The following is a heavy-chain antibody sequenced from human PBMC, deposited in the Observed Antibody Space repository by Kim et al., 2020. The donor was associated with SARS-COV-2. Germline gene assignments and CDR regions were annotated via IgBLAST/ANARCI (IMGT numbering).Heavy chain of an antibody. CDR3: ARVRGSYYFDY. D-gene: IGHD1-26*01. J-gene: IGHJ4*02. Sequence: GGSLRLSCAASGFTFSSYAMHWVRQAPGKGLEWVAVISYDGSNKYYADSVKGRFTISRDNSKNTLYLQMNSLRAEDTAVYYCARVRGSYYFDYWGQGTLVTVS. V-gene: IGHV3-30*04. CDR1: GFTFSSYA. CDR2: ISYDGSNK.